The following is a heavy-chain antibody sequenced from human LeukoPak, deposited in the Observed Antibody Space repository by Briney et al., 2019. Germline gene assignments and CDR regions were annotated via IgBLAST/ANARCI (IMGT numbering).Heavy chain of an antibody. CDR2: IIPIFGTA. D-gene: IGHD6-19*01. Sequence: SVKVSCKASGGTFSSYAISWVRQAPGQGLEWMGGIIPIFGTANYAQKFQGRVTITTDESTSTAYMELSSLRSEDTAVYYCAGRGYSGWSYYYYYMDVWGKGTTVTVS. V-gene: IGHV1-69*05. CDR3: AGRGYSGWSYYYYYMDV. J-gene: IGHJ6*03. CDR1: GGTFSSYA.